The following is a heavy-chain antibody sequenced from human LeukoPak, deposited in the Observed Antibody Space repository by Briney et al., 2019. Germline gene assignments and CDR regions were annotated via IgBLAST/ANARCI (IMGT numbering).Heavy chain of an antibody. D-gene: IGHD6-13*01. V-gene: IGHV3-23*01. Sequence: GGSLRLSCAASGFTFSSYAMSWVRQPPGKGLEWVSAISGSGGSTYYADFVKGRFTISRDNSKNTLYLQMNSLRAEDTAVYYCAKDAVPGIAASTHDYWGQGTLVTVSS. CDR3: AKDAVPGIAASTHDY. J-gene: IGHJ4*02. CDR2: ISGSGGST. CDR1: GFTFSSYA.